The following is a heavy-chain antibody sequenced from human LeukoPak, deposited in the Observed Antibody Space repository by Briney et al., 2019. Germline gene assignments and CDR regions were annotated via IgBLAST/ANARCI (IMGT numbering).Heavy chain of an antibody. V-gene: IGHV1-2*02. CDR1: GYTFTGYY. J-gene: IGHJ4*02. Sequence: ASVKVSCKASGYTFTGYYMHLVRQAPGQGLEWLGWLNPNSGGTSYPQKFQGRVTMTRDTSTSTAYMELSSLRSDDTAMYYCARGGEWYYDSSTYRLFDYWGQGTLVTVSS. CDR2: LNPNSGGT. D-gene: IGHD3-22*01. CDR3: ARGGEWYYDSSTYRLFDY.